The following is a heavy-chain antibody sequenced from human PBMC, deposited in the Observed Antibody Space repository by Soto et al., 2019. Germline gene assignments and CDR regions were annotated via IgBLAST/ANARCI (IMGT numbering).Heavy chain of an antibody. Sequence: ASVKVSCKASGYTFTSYGISWVRQAPGQGLEWMGWISAYNGNTNYAQKLQGRVTMTTDTSTRPAYMGLRSLRSEDTAVYYCARPIEARRAFDIWGQGEMVTVSS. CDR2: ISAYNGNT. V-gene: IGHV1-18*04. CDR3: ARPIEARRAFDI. J-gene: IGHJ3*02. CDR1: GYTFTSYG.